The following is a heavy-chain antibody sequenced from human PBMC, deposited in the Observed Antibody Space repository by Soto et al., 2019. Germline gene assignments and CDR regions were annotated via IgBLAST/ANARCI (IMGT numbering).Heavy chain of an antibody. V-gene: IGHV3-21*01. CDR1: GFTFNNYS. D-gene: IGHD6-19*01. CDR3: ARDEVSADSSGLYPFDY. CDR2: ISRSSTYT. Sequence: EVQLVESGGGLVKPGGSLRLSCAVSGFTFNNYSMNWVRQAQGKGLEWVSSISRSSTYTYFADSVKGRFTISRDNAKNSLYLQMNSLRAEDTAADYGARDEVSADSSGLYPFDYWGQGTLVTVSP. J-gene: IGHJ4*02.